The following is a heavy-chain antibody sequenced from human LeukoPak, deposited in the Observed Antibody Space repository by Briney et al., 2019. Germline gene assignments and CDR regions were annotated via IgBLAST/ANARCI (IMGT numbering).Heavy chain of an antibody. CDR3: ARPPHYYDTSGYSV. V-gene: IGHV4-59*01. CDR1: GGSISSYY. J-gene: IGHJ4*02. CDR2: VHYSGST. Sequence: PSETLSLTCTVSGGSISSYYWSWIRQPPGKGLEWIGFVHYSGSTHYNPSLKSRVTISVDTSKNQVSLKLTSVTAADTAVYYCARPPHYYDTSGYSVWGQGTLVTVSS. D-gene: IGHD3-22*01.